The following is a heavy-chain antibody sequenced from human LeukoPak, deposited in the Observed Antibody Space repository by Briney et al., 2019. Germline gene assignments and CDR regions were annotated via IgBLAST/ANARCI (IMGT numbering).Heavy chain of an antibody. CDR1: GYTFTGYY. CDR3: ARDPPGYSYANAFDI. J-gene: IGHJ3*02. Sequence: ASVKVSCKASGYTFTGYYMHWVRQAPGQGLEWMGWINPNSGGTNYAQKFQGRVTMTRDTSISTAYMELSRLRSDDTAVYYCARDPPGYSYANAFDIWGQGTMVTVSS. D-gene: IGHD5-18*01. CDR2: INPNSGGT. V-gene: IGHV1-2*02.